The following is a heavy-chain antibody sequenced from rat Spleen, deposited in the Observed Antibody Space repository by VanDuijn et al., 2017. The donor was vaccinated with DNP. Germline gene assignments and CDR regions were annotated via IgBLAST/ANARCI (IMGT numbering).Heavy chain of an antibody. CDR3: ARHTY. CDR1: GFTFSDYY. D-gene: IGHD1-9*01. V-gene: IGHV5-20*01. CDR2: ISYDGGHI. J-gene: IGHJ2*01. Sequence: EVQLVESGGALVQPGRSLKLSCTASGFTFSDYYMAWVRQAPTKGLEWVAFISYDGGHIAYGDSVKGRFTVSRDNAKSSLYLQMDSLRSEDTATYYCARHTYWGQGVMVTVSS.